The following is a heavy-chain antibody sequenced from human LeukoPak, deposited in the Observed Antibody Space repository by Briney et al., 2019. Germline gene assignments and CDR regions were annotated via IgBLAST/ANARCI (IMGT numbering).Heavy chain of an antibody. CDR2: IIPNGGGT. D-gene: IGHD4-23*01. CDR1: GYTFTGYY. J-gene: IGHJ4*02. V-gene: IGHV1-2*02. Sequence: ASVKVSCXAPGYTFTGYYMHWVRQAPGQGLGWMGWIIPNGGGTNYAQKFQGRVTMTRDTSISTAYMELSRLRSDDTAVYYCARATVVTILDYWGQGTLVTVSS. CDR3: ARATVVTILDY.